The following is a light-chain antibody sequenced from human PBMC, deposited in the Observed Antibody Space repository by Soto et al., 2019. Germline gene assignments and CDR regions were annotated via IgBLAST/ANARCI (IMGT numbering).Light chain of an antibody. CDR3: QQYHSYWT. CDR2: DAS. CDR1: QNIRSR. V-gene: IGKV1-5*01. Sequence: DVQMTQSTSTLSASVGDRVTITCRASQNIRSRLAWFQQKPGKAPKLLIYDASSLESGVPQRFSGSGSGTEFTLTISRLQTDDFSTYYCQQYHSYWTFGQRTNVDI. J-gene: IGKJ1*01.